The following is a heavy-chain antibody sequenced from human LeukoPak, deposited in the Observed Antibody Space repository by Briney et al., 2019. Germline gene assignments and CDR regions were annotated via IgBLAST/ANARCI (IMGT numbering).Heavy chain of an antibody. CDR1: GYTITSYG. Sequence: GASLKISCKASGYTITSYGIIWVRQDPGQGLEWMGWISAYNGNTNYAQKLQGRVTMTTDTSTSTAYMELRSLRSDDTAVYYCAGYKRELLTYWGQGTLVTVSS. J-gene: IGHJ4*02. V-gene: IGHV1-18*01. CDR3: AGYKRELLTY. CDR2: ISAYNGNT. D-gene: IGHD1-26*01.